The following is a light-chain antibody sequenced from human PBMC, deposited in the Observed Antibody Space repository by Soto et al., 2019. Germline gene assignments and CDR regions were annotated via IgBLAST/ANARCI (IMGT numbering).Light chain of an antibody. CDR3: MQGSHWPYS. V-gene: IGKV2-30*02. Sequence: DVVLTQSPLSLPVTLGQPASISCRSSQSLVHSDGIFYLNWFQQRPGQSPRPLIYKVSNRDYGVPDRFSGSGSGTDFTLEISRVEAEDVGVYYCMQGSHWPYSFGQGTKLEIK. CDR2: KVS. CDR1: QSLVHSDGIFY. J-gene: IGKJ2*01.